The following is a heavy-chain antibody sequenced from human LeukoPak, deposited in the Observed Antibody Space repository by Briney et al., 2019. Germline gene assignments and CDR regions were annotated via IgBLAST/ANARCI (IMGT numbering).Heavy chain of an antibody. Sequence: SETLSLTCTVSGGSFSSGTYYWSWIRQPPGKGLEWIGHIYYSGSTNYNPSLKSRVTVSVDTSKNQCSLKLSSVTTADTAVYYCTRSTNLEAFDIWGQGTMVTVSS. CDR2: IYYSGST. V-gene: IGHV4-61*01. CDR1: GGSFSSGTYY. D-gene: IGHD2-8*01. J-gene: IGHJ3*02. CDR3: TRSTNLEAFDI.